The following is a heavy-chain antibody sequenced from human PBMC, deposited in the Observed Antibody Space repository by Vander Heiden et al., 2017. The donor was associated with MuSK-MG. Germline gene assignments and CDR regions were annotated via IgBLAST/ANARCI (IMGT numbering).Heavy chain of an antibody. J-gene: IGHJ4*02. CDR1: GGSLSGYD. D-gene: IGHD6-19*01. CDR3: ARSLPGTTVAGGLRDY. V-gene: IGHV4-34*01. CDR2: INRIGST. Sequence: QVQLQQGGAGLLKPSETLCLTCAVYGGSLSGYDWSWIRKPPGKGLEWIGEINRIGSTNYNPSLKSRVTMSVDTSKNQFSLRLSSVTAADTAVYYCARSLPGTTVAGGLRDYWGQGNLVTIS.